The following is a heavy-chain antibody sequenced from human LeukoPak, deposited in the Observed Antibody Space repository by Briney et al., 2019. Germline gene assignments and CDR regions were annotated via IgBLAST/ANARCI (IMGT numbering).Heavy chain of an antibody. CDR3: ARAHSYSTSSLPGY. J-gene: IGHJ4*02. D-gene: IGHD6-6*01. CDR1: GYTFTSFV. CDR2: INTNTGNP. Sequence: ASVKVSCKASGYTFTSFVMTWVRQAPGQGLEWMGWINTNTGNPTYAQGFTGRFVFSLDTSVSTAFLQISSLKAEDTAVYYCARAHSYSTSSLPGYWGQGTLVTVSS. V-gene: IGHV7-4-1*02.